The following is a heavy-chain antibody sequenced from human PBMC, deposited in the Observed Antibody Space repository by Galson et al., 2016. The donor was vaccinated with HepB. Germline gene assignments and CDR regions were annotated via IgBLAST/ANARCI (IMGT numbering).Heavy chain of an antibody. CDR1: GFTFSSYG. D-gene: IGHD2-15*01. V-gene: IGHV3-33*06. Sequence: SLRLSCAASGFTFSSYGIHWVRQAPGKGLEWVALIWYDGTNEYYADSVKGRFTISRDNFKNTLYLQMNSLRAEDTAVYYCAKDIGYCSGGTCRYHDAFDIWGQGTMVTVSS. CDR3: AKDIGYCSGGTCRYHDAFDI. J-gene: IGHJ3*02. CDR2: IWYDGTNE.